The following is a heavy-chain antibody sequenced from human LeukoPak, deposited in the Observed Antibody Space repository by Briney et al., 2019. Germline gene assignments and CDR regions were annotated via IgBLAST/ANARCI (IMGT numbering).Heavy chain of an antibody. CDR3: AKDQVATIGHFDY. D-gene: IGHD5-12*01. Sequence: GGSLRLSCAASGFTFSTYAMSWVRQAPGEGLEWVSGISGSSGSTFYADSVKGRFTISRGNSKNTLYLQMSSLRAEDTAVYYCAKDQVATIGHFDYWGQGSLVTVPS. CDR1: GFTFSTYA. CDR2: ISGSSGST. V-gene: IGHV3-23*01. J-gene: IGHJ4*02.